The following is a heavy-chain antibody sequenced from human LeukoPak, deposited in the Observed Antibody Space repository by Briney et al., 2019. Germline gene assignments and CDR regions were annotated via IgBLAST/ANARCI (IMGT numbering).Heavy chain of an antibody. D-gene: IGHD3-3*01. Sequence: GGSLRLSCAASGFIFGGYWISWVRQAPGRGLEWVANTNPDGSIKYYVDSVNGRFTISRDNAKNSLYLQMNSLRAEDTAVYYCVSGFLQWLYWGQGTLVTVSS. CDR2: TNPDGSIK. J-gene: IGHJ4*02. CDR1: GFIFGGYW. CDR3: VSGFLQWLY. V-gene: IGHV3-7*01.